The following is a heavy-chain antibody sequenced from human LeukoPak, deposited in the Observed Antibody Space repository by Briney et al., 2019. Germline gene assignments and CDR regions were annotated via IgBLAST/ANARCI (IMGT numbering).Heavy chain of an antibody. J-gene: IGHJ6*03. CDR1: GFTFSSYT. D-gene: IGHD6-6*01. Sequence: GGSLRLSCAASGFTFSSYTIHWVRQAPGKGLEWVSSISAVSTYIYYADSVKGRFTISRDNVEKSAYLELSGLTAHDTSIYYCARGGIAGRPVYYYYMDVWGKGTTVTVSS. CDR2: ISAVSTYI. CDR3: ARGGIAGRPVYYYYMDV. V-gene: IGHV3-21*01.